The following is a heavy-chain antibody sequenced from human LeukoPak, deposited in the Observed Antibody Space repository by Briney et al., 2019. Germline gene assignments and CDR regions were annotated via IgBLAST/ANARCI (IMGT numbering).Heavy chain of an antibody. Sequence: GGSLRLSCSASGFTFTSYSMHWVHQPPGKGLEYVSAISMNGGNTSYEDSVNGRFTISRDNSKNTLYLQMNNLRAEDTAAYYCARGNSGGYGYGMDVWGQGTTVTVSS. CDR2: ISMNGGNT. V-gene: IGHV3-64*04. CDR3: ARGNSGGYGYGMDV. D-gene: IGHD1-26*01. J-gene: IGHJ6*02. CDR1: GFTFTSYS.